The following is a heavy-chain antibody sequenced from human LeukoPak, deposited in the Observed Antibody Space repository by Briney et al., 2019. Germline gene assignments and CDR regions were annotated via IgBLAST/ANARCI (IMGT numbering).Heavy chain of an antibody. CDR3: ARGAGYYDILSSDWFDP. V-gene: IGHV4-59*01. D-gene: IGHD3-9*01. CDR2: IYYSGST. CDR1: GGSISSYY. J-gene: IGHJ5*02. Sequence: SETLSLTCTVSGGSISSYYWSWIRQPPGKGLEWIGYIYYSGSTNYNPSLKSRVTISVKTSKNQFSLKLSSVTAADTAVYYCARGAGYYDILSSDWFDPWGQGTLVTVSS.